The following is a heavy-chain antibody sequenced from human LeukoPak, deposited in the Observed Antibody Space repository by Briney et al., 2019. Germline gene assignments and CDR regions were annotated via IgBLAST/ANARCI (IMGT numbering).Heavy chain of an antibody. CDR1: RFSFGDYY. V-gene: IGHV3-23*01. J-gene: IGHJ4*02. CDR2: ISGSGDNT. D-gene: IGHD6-19*01. CDR3: AKRSGYTTGWFFDF. Sequence: PGGSLRLSCEASRFSFGDYYMGWIRQAPGKGLEWVSSISGSGDNTYYAESVKGRFTISRDNSKNTLFLQMNSLRAEDTAVFYCAKRSGYTTGWFFDFWGQGTLVTVSS.